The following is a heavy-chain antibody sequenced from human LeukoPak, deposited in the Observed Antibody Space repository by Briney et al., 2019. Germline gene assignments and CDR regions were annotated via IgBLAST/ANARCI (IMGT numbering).Heavy chain of an antibody. CDR2: IYWDNDR. D-gene: IGHD2-15*01. Sequence: ESGPTLVKPTQTLTLTCTFSGFSLSTSGVGVGWIRQPPGKALVRLAVIYWDNDRRYSPSLKSRFTITRDNSKNQVVLTLTNMDPVDTATYYCAHSRYRAGSWDVGDFDYWGQGTLVTVSS. CDR3: AHSRYRAGSWDVGDFDY. J-gene: IGHJ4*02. CDR1: GFSLSTSGVG. V-gene: IGHV2-5*02.